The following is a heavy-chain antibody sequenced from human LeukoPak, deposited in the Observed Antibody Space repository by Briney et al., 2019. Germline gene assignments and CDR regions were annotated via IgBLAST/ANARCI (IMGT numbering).Heavy chain of an antibody. Sequence: SETLSLTCGVSGYSISRGYYWAWIRQPPGKGLEWIGTIYHTGSTYYTPSLGSRVTISVDTSKNEFSLNLNSVTAADTAVYYCARAGWIITSGIDYWGQGSLVTVSS. D-gene: IGHD3-10*01. J-gene: IGHJ4*02. CDR1: GYSISRGYY. V-gene: IGHV4-38-2*01. CDR2: IYHTGST. CDR3: ARAGWIITSGIDY.